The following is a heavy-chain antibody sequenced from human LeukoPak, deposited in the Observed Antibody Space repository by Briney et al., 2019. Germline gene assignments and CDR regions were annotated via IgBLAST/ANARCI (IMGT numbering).Heavy chain of an antibody. CDR2: IWYDGSNK. CDR3: ARDLGRYYYVSFDY. J-gene: IGHJ4*02. Sequence: GGSLRLSCAASGFTFSSYGMHWVRQAPGKGLEWVAVIWYDGSNKYYADSVKGRFTISRDNSKNTLYLQMNSLRAEDTAVYYCARDLGRYYYVSFDYWGQGTLVTVSS. D-gene: IGHD3-10*02. V-gene: IGHV3-33*01. CDR1: GFTFSSYG.